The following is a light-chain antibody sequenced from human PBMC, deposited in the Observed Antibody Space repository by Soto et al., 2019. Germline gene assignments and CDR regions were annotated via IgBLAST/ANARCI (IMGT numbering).Light chain of an antibody. CDR1: SSDVGGYNY. Sequence: QSALTQPASVSGSPGQSMTISCTGTSSDVGGYNYVSWYQHHPGKAPKLMIYEVSNRPSGVSNRFSGAKSGNTAALTISGLEAEGEADYYCSSYTSSRTRVFGGGTKLTVL. J-gene: IGLJ3*02. CDR2: EVS. CDR3: SSYTSSRTRV. V-gene: IGLV2-14*01.